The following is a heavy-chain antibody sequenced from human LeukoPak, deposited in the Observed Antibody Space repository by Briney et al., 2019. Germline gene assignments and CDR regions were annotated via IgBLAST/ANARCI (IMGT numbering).Heavy chain of an antibody. Sequence: GGSLRLACAASGFTFSSYAMHWLRQAPGKGLEWVAVISYDGSNKYYADSVKGRFTISRDNSKNTLYLQMNSLRAEDTAVYYCARDQGGPYDSSGYYYAFDYWGQGTLVTVSS. CDR3: ARDQGGPYDSSGYYYAFDY. D-gene: IGHD3-22*01. J-gene: IGHJ4*02. V-gene: IGHV3-30*04. CDR2: ISYDGSNK. CDR1: GFTFSSYA.